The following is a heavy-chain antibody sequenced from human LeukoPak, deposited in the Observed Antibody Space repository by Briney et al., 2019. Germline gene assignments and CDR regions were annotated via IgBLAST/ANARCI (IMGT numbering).Heavy chain of an antibody. CDR3: ARDTALIITPGGPDY. Sequence: GASVKVSCKASGYIFASYGISWVRQAPGQGLEWMGWISAYNGDTNYAQNLQGRVTLTTDTSTGTAYMELRSLTSDDTALYYCARDTALIITPGGPDYWGRGTLITVSS. CDR1: GYIFASYG. V-gene: IGHV1-18*01. D-gene: IGHD3-10*01. CDR2: ISAYNGDT. J-gene: IGHJ4*02.